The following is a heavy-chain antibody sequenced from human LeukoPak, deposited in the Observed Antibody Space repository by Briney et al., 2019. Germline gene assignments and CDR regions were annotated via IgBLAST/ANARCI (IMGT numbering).Heavy chain of an antibody. J-gene: IGHJ4*02. D-gene: IGHD3-22*01. Sequence: PGRSLRLSCAASGFTFSSYAMHWVRQAPGKGLEWVAEISYDGSIKDYADFVKGRFTISRDNSKNTLDLQMNSLRPEDTAVYYCARDGGRYDRSGYYGGWGQGTLVTVSS. CDR1: GFTFSSYA. V-gene: IGHV3-30*04. CDR2: ISYDGSIK. CDR3: ARDGGRYDRSGYYGG.